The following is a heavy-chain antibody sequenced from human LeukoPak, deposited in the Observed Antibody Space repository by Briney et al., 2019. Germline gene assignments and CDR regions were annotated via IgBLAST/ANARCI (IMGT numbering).Heavy chain of an antibody. Sequence: SETLSLTCTVSGGSISSYYWSWIRQPPGKGLEWIGYVYHSGHTSYNPSLKNRVDISIDTSKNQFSLRLASVTATDTAVYYCTSHRFGSARFDPRGQGTLVTVSS. V-gene: IGHV4-59*08. CDR2: VYHSGHT. J-gene: IGHJ5*02. D-gene: IGHD3-10*01. CDR3: TSHRFGSARFDP. CDR1: GGSISSYY.